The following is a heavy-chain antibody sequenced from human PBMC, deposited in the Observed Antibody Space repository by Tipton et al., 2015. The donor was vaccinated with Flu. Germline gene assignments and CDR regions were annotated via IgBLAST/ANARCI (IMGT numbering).Heavy chain of an antibody. Sequence: TLSLTCTVSGGSISGYYWSWIRQPAGKGLEWIGRIYSSGTTNYNPSFKGRVIMSVDTSNDQLSLKLSSVTAADTAVYYCTREHHSLIEDWGQGIPVTVSS. D-gene: IGHD2-21*01. CDR2: IYSSGTT. CDR3: TREHHSLIED. V-gene: IGHV4-4*07. CDR1: GGSISGYY. J-gene: IGHJ1*01.